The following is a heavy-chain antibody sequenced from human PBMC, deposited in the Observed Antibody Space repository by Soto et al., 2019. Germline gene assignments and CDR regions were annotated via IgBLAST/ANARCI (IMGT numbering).Heavy chain of an antibody. Sequence: ESGGGLVQPGGSLRLSCAASGFTFSSYWMSWVCQAPGKGLEWVANIKQEGSEKYYVDSVKGRCTISRDNAKNSLYLQMNSLKAEDTAVYYCARDHYYDILTGSGGYYAYGMDVWGQGTTVTVSS. D-gene: IGHD3-9*01. CDR1: GFTFSSYW. CDR3: ARDHYYDILTGSGGYYAYGMDV. CDR2: IKQEGSEK. J-gene: IGHJ6*02. V-gene: IGHV3-7*03.